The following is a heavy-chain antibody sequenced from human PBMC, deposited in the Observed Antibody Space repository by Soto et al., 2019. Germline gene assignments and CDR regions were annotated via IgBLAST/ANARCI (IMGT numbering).Heavy chain of an antibody. CDR2: IYPGDSDT. Sequence: XESLKVSGKGSGNSFTSYLVGLVLQIPGKGLEWMGIIYPGDSDTRYSPSFQGQVTISADKSISTAYLQWSSLKASDTAMYYCARSIVVVTATYFDYWGQGTLVTVSS. J-gene: IGHJ4*02. V-gene: IGHV5-51*01. CDR3: ARSIVVVTATYFDY. CDR1: GNSFTSYL. D-gene: IGHD2-21*02.